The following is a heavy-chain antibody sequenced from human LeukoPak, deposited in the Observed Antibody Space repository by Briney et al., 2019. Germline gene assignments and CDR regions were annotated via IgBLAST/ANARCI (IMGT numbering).Heavy chain of an antibody. CDR1: GFTFSSYG. J-gene: IGHJ4*02. V-gene: IGHV3-33*01. D-gene: IGHD3-10*01. Sequence: GGSLRLSCAASGFTFSSYGMHWVRQAPGKGLEWVAVIWYDGSNKYYADSVKGRFTISRDNSKNTLYLQMNSLRAEDTAVYYCARETGQYYYGSGGDFDYWGQGTLVTVSS. CDR3: ARETGQYYYGSGGDFDY. CDR2: IWYDGSNK.